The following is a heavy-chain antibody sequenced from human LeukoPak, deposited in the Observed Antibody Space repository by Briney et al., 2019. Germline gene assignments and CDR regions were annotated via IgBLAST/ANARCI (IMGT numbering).Heavy chain of an antibody. Sequence: SETLSLTCTVSGGSISSYYWSWIRQPPGKGLEWIGYIYYSGSTNYNPSLKSRVTISVDTSKNQFSLKLSSVTAADTAVYYCARDIAAAGTDAFDVWGQWTMVTVSS. CDR1: GGSISSYY. CDR3: ARDIAAAGTDAFDV. CDR2: IYYSGST. V-gene: IGHV4-59*01. D-gene: IGHD6-13*01. J-gene: IGHJ3*01.